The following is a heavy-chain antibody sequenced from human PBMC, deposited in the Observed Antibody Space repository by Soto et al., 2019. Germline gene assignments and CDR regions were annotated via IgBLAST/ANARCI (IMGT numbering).Heavy chain of an antibody. Sequence: SETLSLTCTVSGASIDSGSYYWSWLRQPPGRGLEWIGTLYYTGSTYYNPSLNSLVTISVDTSKNQFSLKLSSVTAADTAVYYCARLFSSGYWPFDYWGQGTLVTVSS. CDR3: ARLFSSGYWPFDY. CDR1: GASIDSGSYY. D-gene: IGHD3-22*01. V-gene: IGHV4-39*01. CDR2: LYYTGST. J-gene: IGHJ4*02.